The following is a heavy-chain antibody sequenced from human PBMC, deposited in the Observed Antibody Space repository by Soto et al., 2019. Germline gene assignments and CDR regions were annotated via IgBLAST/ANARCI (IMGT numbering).Heavy chain of an antibody. J-gene: IGHJ5*02. CDR3: ARDIGVVPAAKNWFDP. CDR2: INTNTGNP. V-gene: IGHV7-4-1*02. CDR1: GYTLTSYA. Sequence: ASVKVSCKASGYTLTSYAMNWVRQAPGQGLEWMGWINTNTGNPTYAQGFTGRFVFSLDTSVSTAYLQFSSLNAEDTAVYYCARDIGVVPAAKNWFDPWGQGTLVTVS. D-gene: IGHD2-2*01.